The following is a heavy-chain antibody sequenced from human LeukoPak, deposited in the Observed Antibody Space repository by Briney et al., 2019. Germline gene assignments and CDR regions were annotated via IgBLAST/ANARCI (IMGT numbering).Heavy chain of an antibody. V-gene: IGHV1-69*01. CDR1: GGTFSSYA. Sequence: SVKVSCKASGGTFSSYAISWVRQAPGQGLEWIGGIIPVFGTANYAQKFHGRVTITADESTGTAYMELSSLRSEDTAVYYCARAGQNSRSYVYLDYWGQGTLVTVSS. CDR3: ARAGQNSRSYVYLDY. J-gene: IGHJ4*02. D-gene: IGHD1-26*01. CDR2: IIPVFGTA.